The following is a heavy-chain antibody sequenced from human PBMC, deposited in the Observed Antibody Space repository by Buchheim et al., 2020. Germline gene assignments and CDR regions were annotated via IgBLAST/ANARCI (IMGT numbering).Heavy chain of an antibody. CDR2: INNSGGGT. J-gene: IGHJ4*02. D-gene: IGHD2-15*01. V-gene: IGHV3-23*04. CDR1: GFIFNNYA. CDR3: AKCTGGSCYSPGDS. Sequence: EVQLVESGGGLVQPGGSLRLSCAASGFIFNNYALSWVRQAPGKGLEWVSSINNSGGGTYYADSVKGRFTISRDNSKNTMYLQMNSLRVEDTAVYHCAKCTGGSCYSPGDSWGQGTL.